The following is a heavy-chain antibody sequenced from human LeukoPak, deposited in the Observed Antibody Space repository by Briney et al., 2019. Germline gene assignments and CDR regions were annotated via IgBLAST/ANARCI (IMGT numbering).Heavy chain of an antibody. V-gene: IGHV1-8*01. CDR2: MNPNNGNT. D-gene: IGHD2-15*01. Sequence: VASVKVSCKASGYTFTSYDINWVRQATGQGLEWVGWMNPNNGNTGYAQRFQGRVTMTRNASISTAYMELSSLRSEDTAVYYCARGGSFRGPDYWGQGTLVTVSS. CDR3: ARGGSFRGPDY. J-gene: IGHJ4*02. CDR1: GYTFTSYD.